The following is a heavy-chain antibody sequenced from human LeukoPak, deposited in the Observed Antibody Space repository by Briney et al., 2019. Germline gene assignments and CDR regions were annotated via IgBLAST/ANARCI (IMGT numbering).Heavy chain of an antibody. CDR1: GFTFSSYA. J-gene: IGHJ4*02. Sequence: PGGSLRLSCAASGFTFSSYAMSWVRQAPGKGLEWVSAISGSGGSTYYADSVKGRFTISRDNSKNTLYLQMNSLRAEDTAVYYCARVSKLLWFGELLSWGQGTLVTVS. V-gene: IGHV3-23*01. CDR3: ARVSKLLWFGELLS. CDR2: ISGSGGST. D-gene: IGHD3-10*01.